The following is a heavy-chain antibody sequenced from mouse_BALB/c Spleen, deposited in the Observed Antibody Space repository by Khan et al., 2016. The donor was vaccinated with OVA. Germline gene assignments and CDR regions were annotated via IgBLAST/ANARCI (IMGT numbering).Heavy chain of an antibody. Sequence: VQLQQSGAGLAKPGASVKMSCKASGYTFINYWILWVKQRPGQGLEWIGYLNPSTGYTEYTQNFKEKATLTAAKSSSTAYMQLSSLTSEDSAVYYCARRGLRWDFDYWGQGTTLTVSS. CDR3: ARRGLRWDFDY. CDR2: LNPSTGYT. D-gene: IGHD1-1*01. V-gene: IGHV1-7*01. CDR1: GYTFINYW. J-gene: IGHJ2*01.